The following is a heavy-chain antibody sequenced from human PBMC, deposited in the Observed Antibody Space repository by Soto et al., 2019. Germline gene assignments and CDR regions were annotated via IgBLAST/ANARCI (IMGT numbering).Heavy chain of an antibody. CDR2: ISFDGNIK. CDR1: GFTFSDYA. Sequence: PGGSLRLSCAASGFTFSDYAMHWVRHVPGQGLEWEAVISFDGNIKYDADSFKGRFTISRDNSKNTLFLQMNSLKGEDTAVYSCARAPQRYYTSLSCLGLYGLDVWGQGTTVTVSS. V-gene: IGHV3-30-3*01. CDR3: ARAPQRYYTSLSCLGLYGLDV. D-gene: IGHD2-8*01. J-gene: IGHJ6*02.